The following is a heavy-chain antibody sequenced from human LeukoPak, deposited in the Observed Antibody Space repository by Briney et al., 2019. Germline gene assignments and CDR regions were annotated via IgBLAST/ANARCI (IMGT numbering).Heavy chain of an antibody. CDR2: IYWDGRT. V-gene: IGHV3-9*01. CDR1: GVYLRDHA. Sequence: PGGSLRLSCVGSGVYLRDHAMHWVRKVPGKGLEWVSGIYWDGRTDCADSVRGRFTTSRDNAKNSLYLQMNSLRVEDTALYYCTKDVLAGGLDYWGPGTLVTLSS. J-gene: IGHJ4*01. CDR3: TKDVLAGGLDY. D-gene: IGHD3-3*02.